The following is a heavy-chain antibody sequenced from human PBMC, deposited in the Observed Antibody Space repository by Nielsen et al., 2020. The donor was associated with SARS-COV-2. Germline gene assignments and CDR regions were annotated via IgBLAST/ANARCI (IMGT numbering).Heavy chain of an antibody. D-gene: IGHD3-10*01. CDR2: IYTSGST. J-gene: IGHJ4*02. Sequence: SETLSLTCTVSGGSISPYYWSWIRQSAGKGLEWIGRIYTSGSTVYNPSLKSRVTMSVDTSKNQLSLKMSSVTATDTAVFYCARWFMGGGFDYWGQGSLVTVSS. V-gene: IGHV4-4*07. CDR1: GGSISPYY. CDR3: ARWFMGGGFDY.